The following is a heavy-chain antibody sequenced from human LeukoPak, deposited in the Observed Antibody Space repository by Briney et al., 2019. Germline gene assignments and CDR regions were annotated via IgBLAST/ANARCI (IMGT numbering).Heavy chain of an antibody. CDR1: GFNFSSYW. Sequence: GGSLRLSCAASGFNFSSYWMSWVRQAPGKGLEWVANIKQDGSEKYYVDSVKGRFTISRDNAKNSLYLQMNNLRAEDTAVYYFARRMYYGMDVWGQGTTVTVSS. J-gene: IGHJ6*02. CDR2: IKQDGSEK. V-gene: IGHV3-7*01. CDR3: ARRMYYGMDV.